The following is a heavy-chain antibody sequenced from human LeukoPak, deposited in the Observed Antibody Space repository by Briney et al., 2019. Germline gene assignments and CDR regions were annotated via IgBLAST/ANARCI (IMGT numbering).Heavy chain of an antibody. J-gene: IGHJ3*02. CDR3: VREKGPFNGFDI. CDR1: GFTLSNYG. Sequence: GGPLRLSCAACGFTLSNYGVHGVRQSPGKAVEWLVVIWSDGNNKYYADPVKGRFTISRDNSKNTLSLQMSSLRAEDTAVYYCVREKGPFNGFDIWGQGTMVTVSS. CDR2: IWSDGNNK. V-gene: IGHV3-33*01.